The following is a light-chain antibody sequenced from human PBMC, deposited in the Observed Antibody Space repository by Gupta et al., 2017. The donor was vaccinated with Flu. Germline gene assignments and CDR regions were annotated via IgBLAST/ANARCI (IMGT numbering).Light chain of an antibody. CDR1: SSNIGSTS. J-gene: IGLJ3*02. CDR3: ATWDNSLIGPV. CDR2: SNN. Sequence: QSVLTQPPSASGTPGQRVTIPCSGSSSNIGSTSVNWYQELPGTAPKLLIYSNNQRPSGVPDRFSGSKSGTSASLAISGLQSEDEADYYCATWDNSLIGPVFGGGTKLTVL. V-gene: IGLV1-44*01.